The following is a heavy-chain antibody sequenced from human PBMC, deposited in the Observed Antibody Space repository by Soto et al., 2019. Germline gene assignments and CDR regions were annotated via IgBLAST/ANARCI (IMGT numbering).Heavy chain of an antibody. CDR1: GFSLTSFW. J-gene: IGHJ6*02. Sequence: EVQLVESGGGLVQPGGSLRLSCVASGFSLTSFWMNWVRQGPGQGLQWVSRGNSDGTTTIYADSVKGRFTISRDNAKNMLYLEMNSLRADDTGVYYCATVSPYYYGMDVWGQGTTVTVS. D-gene: IGHD3-10*01. CDR3: ATVSPYYYGMDV. CDR2: GNSDGTTT. V-gene: IGHV3-74*01.